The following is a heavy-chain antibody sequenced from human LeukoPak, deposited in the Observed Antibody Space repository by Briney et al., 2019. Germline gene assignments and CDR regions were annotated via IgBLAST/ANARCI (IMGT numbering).Heavy chain of an antibody. Sequence: PSQTLSLTCAVSGGSISSGGYSWSWIRQPPGKGLEWIGSIYYSGSTYYNPSLKSRVTISADTSKNQFSLKLSSVTAADTAVYYCANIPQSSGWYEYFQHWGQGTLVTVSS. J-gene: IGHJ1*01. D-gene: IGHD6-19*01. CDR1: GGSISSGGYS. CDR3: ANIPQSSGWYEYFQH. V-gene: IGHV4-30-2*03. CDR2: IYYSGST.